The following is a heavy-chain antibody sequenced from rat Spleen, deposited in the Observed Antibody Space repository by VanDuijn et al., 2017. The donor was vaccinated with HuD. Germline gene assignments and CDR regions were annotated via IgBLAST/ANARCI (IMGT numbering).Heavy chain of an antibody. D-gene: IGHD1-11*01. Sequence: EVQLVESGGGLVQPGRSLKLSCAASGFTFSDYGMAWVRQAPTKGLEWVATISYGDSSGHSSTYYRDSVKGRFTISRDNAKSTLYLQMDSLRSEDTATYYCTTDPHYGGYSGGNYFDYWGQGVMVTVSS. CDR3: TTDPHYGGYSGGNYFDY. CDR1: GFTFSDYG. CDR2: ISYGDSSGHSST. V-gene: IGHV5-29*01. J-gene: IGHJ2*01.